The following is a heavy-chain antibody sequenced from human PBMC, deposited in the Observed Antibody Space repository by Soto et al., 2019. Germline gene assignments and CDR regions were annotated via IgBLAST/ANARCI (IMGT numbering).Heavy chain of an antibody. Sequence: PGESLKISCKGSGYSFTSYWISWVRQMPGKGLEWMGRIDPSDSYTNYSPSFQGHVTISADKSISTAYLQWSSLKASDTAMYYCASGVAGDYYYYGMDVWGQGTAVTVSS. D-gene: IGHD6-19*01. J-gene: IGHJ6*02. CDR2: IDPSDSYT. CDR1: GYSFTSYW. V-gene: IGHV5-10-1*01. CDR3: ASGVAGDYYYYGMDV.